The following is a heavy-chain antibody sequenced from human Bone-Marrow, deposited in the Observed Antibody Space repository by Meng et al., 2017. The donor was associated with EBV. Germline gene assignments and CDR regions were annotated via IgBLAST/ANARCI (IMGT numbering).Heavy chain of an antibody. J-gene: IGHJ4*02. D-gene: IGHD2-21*02. CDR2: MSPDSGKT. Sequence: QVQLVQSGAEVKKPGASVKVSCKGSGYTFSSFDINLVRQATGQGLEWMGWMSPDSGKTGYAEKFQGRVTLTRDTSINTAYLELSSLTSEDTAVYYCARNLYGDGMRDYWGQGTLVTVSS. CDR3: ARNLYGDGMRDY. CDR1: GYTFSSFD. V-gene: IGHV1-8*01.